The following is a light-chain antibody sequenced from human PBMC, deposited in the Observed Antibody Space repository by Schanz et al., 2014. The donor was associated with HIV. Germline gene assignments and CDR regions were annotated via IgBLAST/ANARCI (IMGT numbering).Light chain of an antibody. V-gene: IGKV3-15*01. CDR1: QSVSRK. Sequence: EIVMTQSPATLSVSPGERATLSCRASQSVSRKLAWYQQKPGQAPRLLFYGASTRATGFPARFSGSGSGTEFTLTISSLQPDDFATYYCQQCVTYPYTFGQGTKLDIK. CDR3: QQCVTYPYT. J-gene: IGKJ2*01. CDR2: GAS.